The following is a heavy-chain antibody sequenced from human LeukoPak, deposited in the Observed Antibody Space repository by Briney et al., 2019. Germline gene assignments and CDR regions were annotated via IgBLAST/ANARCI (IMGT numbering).Heavy chain of an antibody. CDR3: ARAQKYSYDAFDI. J-gene: IGHJ3*02. V-gene: IGHV3-48*04. Sequence: GVLRLSCAASGFTFSSYGMHWVRQAPGKGLEYVSYISSGSGTIYYADSVKGRFTISRDNAKNSLYLQMNSLSAEDTAVYYCARAQKYSYDAFDIWGQGTMVTVSS. CDR2: ISSGSGTI. CDR1: GFTFSSYG. D-gene: IGHD4-11*01.